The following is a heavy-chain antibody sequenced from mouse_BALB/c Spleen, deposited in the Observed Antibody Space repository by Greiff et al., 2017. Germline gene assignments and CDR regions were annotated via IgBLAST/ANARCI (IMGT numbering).Heavy chain of an antibody. V-gene: IGHV1-54*01. CDR3: ARIYYYGSSGGFAY. Sequence: VKLQESGAELVRPGTSVKVSCKASGYAFTNYLIEWVKQRPGQGLEWIGVINPGSGGTNYNEKFKGKATLTADKSSSTAYMQLSSLTSDDSAVYFCARIYYYGSSGGFAYWGQGTLVTVSA. CDR2: INPGSGGT. D-gene: IGHD1-1*01. J-gene: IGHJ3*01. CDR1: GYAFTNYL.